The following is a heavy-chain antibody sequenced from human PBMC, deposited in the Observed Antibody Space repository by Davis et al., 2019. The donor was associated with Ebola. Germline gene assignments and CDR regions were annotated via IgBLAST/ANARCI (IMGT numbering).Heavy chain of an antibody. Sequence: PGGSLRLSCKASGYTFTRYWIVWVRQMPGKGLEWMGIIYPGDSDTRYSPSFLGQVIFSADKSISTAYLQWSSLKASDTATYYCASLRRTITGMDDAFDIWGQGTMVTVSS. V-gene: IGHV5-51*01. CDR2: IYPGDSDT. CDR3: ASLRRTITGMDDAFDI. D-gene: IGHD1-20*01. J-gene: IGHJ3*02. CDR1: GYTFTRYW.